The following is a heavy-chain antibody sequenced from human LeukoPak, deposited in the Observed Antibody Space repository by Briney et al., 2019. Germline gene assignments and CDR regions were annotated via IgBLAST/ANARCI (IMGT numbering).Heavy chain of an antibody. J-gene: IGHJ6*03. D-gene: IGHD1-26*01. CDR1: GFSFSSYT. CDR2: ISGSGDYT. Sequence: PGGSLRLSCAASGFSFSSYTMTWVRQAPGKGLEWVSAISGSGDYTYYTDSVKGRFSISRDNSKNTLYLQMNSLRAEDTAVYYCAKTPYSIDVWGNGTTVTISS. CDR3: AKTPYSIDV. V-gene: IGHV3-23*01.